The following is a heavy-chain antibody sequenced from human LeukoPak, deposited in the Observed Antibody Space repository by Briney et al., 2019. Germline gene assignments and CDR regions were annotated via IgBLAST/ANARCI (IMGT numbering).Heavy chain of an antibody. D-gene: IGHD3-9*01. CDR1: GYTFTSYG. J-gene: IGHJ6*04. Sequence: ASVKVSCKASGYTFTSYGISWVRQAPGQGLEWMGWISAYNGNTNYAQKLQGRVTMTTDTSTGTAYMGLRSLRSDDTAVYYCARSRGDILSLDYYYYGMDVWGKGTTVTVSS. CDR3: ARSRGDILSLDYYYYGMDV. V-gene: IGHV1-18*04. CDR2: ISAYNGNT.